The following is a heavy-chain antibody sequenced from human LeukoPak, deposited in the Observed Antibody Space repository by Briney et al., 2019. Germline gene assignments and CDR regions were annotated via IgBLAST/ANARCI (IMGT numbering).Heavy chain of an antibody. CDR3: ARQYSGFDY. CDR1: GYIFTTSW. CDR2: IYPGDSET. J-gene: IGHJ4*02. V-gene: IGHV5-51*01. D-gene: IGHD3-10*01. Sequence: PGESLKISCKASGYIFTTSWIGWVRQMPGKGLEWMGIIYPGDSETRYSPSFQGQVSISADKSINTAYLQWSSLKAPDTAMYYCARQYSGFDYWGQGTLVTVSS.